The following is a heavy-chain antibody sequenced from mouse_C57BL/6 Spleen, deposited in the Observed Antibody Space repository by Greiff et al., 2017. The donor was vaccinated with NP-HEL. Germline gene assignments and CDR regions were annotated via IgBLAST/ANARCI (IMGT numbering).Heavy chain of an antibody. V-gene: IGHV2-2*01. CDR1: GFSLTSYG. CDR3: DRNGGRGNAMDY. Sequence: QVQLKESGPGLVQPSQSLSITCTVSGFSLTSYGVHWVRQSPGKGLEWLGVIWSGGSTDYNAAFISRLSISKDNSKSQVFVKMNSLQADDTAIYYCDRNGGRGNAMDYWGQGTSVTVTS. J-gene: IGHJ4*01. CDR2: IWSGGST.